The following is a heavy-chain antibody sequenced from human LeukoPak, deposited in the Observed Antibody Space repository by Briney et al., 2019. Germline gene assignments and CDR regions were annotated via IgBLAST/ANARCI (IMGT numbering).Heavy chain of an antibody. D-gene: IGHD1-26*01. J-gene: IGHJ4*02. CDR2: INHSGST. Sequence: SETLSLTCAVYGGSFSGYYWGWIRQPPGKGLEWIGEINHSGSTNYNPSLKSRVTISVDTSKNQFSLKLSSVTAADTAVYYCATALVGAMDMNYWGQGTLVTVSS. CDR1: GGSFSGYY. CDR3: ATALVGAMDMNY. V-gene: IGHV4-34*01.